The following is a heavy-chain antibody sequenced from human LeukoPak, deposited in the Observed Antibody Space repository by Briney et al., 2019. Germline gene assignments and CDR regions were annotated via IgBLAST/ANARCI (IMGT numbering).Heavy chain of an antibody. J-gene: IGHJ4*02. CDR3: AGDQGGGDSYFDY. CDR1: GFTFSSYW. Sequence: GGSLGLSCAASGFTFSSYWMHWVRQAPGKGLVWVSRIKSDGSGTTYADSVKGRFTISRDNAKNTLYLQMNSLRAEDTAVYYCAGDQGGGDSYFDYWGQGTLVTVSS. D-gene: IGHD2-21*02. CDR2: IKSDGSGT. V-gene: IGHV3-74*01.